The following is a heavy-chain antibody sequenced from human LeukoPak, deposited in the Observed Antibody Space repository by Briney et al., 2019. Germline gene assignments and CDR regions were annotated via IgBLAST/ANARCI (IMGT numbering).Heavy chain of an antibody. D-gene: IGHD6-13*01. J-gene: IGHJ5*02. CDR1: GGSFSGYY. CDR2: INHSGST. CDR3: ARNVPGYSSSWRIKKKNWFDP. Sequence: SETLSLTCAGYGGSFSGYYWSWIRQPPGKGLEWIGEINHSGSTNYNPSLKSHVTISVGTSNNHFSLNQSSVNAAVTAVYYCARNVPGYSSSWRIKKKNWFDPWGQGTLVTVSS. V-gene: IGHV4-34*01.